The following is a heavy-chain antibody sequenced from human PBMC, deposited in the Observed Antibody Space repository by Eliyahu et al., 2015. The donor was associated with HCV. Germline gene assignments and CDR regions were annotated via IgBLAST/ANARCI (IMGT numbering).Heavy chain of an antibody. Sequence: GKGLEWVASIVGSSNSHTSYADSVKGRFTISRDNAKNSVYLQMNSLRVEDTAVYYCARDWAFAVDHWGQGTLVTVSS. V-gene: IGHV3-21*01. D-gene: IGHD2/OR15-2a*01. CDR2: IVGSSNSHT. CDR3: ARDWAFAVDH. J-gene: IGHJ4*02.